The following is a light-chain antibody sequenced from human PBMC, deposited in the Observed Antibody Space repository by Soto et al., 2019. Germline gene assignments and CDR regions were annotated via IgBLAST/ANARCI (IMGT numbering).Light chain of an antibody. Sequence: EIVLTQSPATLSLFPGERATLSCRASQSVRTYLAWYQQKPGQAPRLLISGASNRATGIPDRFSGSGSGTDFTLTISRLEPEDFAVYYCQQYGSSPWTFGQGTKVEIK. CDR1: QSVRTY. J-gene: IGKJ1*01. V-gene: IGKV3-20*01. CDR2: GAS. CDR3: QQYGSSPWT.